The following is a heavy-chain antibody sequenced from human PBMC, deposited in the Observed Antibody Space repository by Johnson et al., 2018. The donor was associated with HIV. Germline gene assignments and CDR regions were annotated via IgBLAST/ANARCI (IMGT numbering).Heavy chain of an antibody. CDR1: GFTFSSYA. J-gene: IGHJ3*02. CDR3: ARDRSYYHSSGYYYSDALDI. D-gene: IGHD3-22*01. CDR2: ISYDGSNK. Sequence: QVQLVESGGGVVQPGRSLRLSCAASGFTFSSYAMHWVRQAPGKGLEWVAVISYDGSNKYYADSVKGRFTISRDNSKNTLYLQMNSLRAEDTAVYYCARDRSYYHSSGYYYSDALDIWGQGTMVTVSS. V-gene: IGHV3-30*14.